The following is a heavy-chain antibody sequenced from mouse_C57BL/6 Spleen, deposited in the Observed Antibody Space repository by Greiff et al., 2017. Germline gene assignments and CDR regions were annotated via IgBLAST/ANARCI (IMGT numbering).Heavy chain of an antibody. D-gene: IGHD1-1*01. Sequence: EVMLVESGGGLVKPGGSLKLSCAASGFTFSSYAMSWVRQTPEKRLEWVATISDGGSYTYYPDNVKGRFTISRDNAKNNLYLQMSHLKSEDTAMYYCARDGITTVVADYFDYWGQGTTLTVSS. CDR3: ARDGITTVVADYFDY. J-gene: IGHJ2*01. V-gene: IGHV5-4*01. CDR2: ISDGGSYT. CDR1: GFTFSSYA.